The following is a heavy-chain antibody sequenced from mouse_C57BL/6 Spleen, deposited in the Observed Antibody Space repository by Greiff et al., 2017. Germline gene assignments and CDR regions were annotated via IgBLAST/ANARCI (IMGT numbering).Heavy chain of an antibody. J-gene: IGHJ4*01. CDR2: IWGDGSK. V-gene: IGHV2-3*01. Sequence: VKLEESGPGLVAPSQSLSITCTVSGFSLTSYGVSWVRQPPGKGLEWLGVIWGDGSKNNHSALISSLSNSKDNSKSQVFVKLNSLQTDDTATYYCDEDDYDGYYYAMDYWGQGTSVTVSS. D-gene: IGHD2-4*01. CDR1: GFSLTSYG. CDR3: DEDDYDGYYYAMDY.